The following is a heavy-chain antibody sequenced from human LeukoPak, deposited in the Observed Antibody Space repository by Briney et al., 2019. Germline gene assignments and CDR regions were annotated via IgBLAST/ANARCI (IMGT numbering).Heavy chain of an antibody. J-gene: IGHJ3*01. V-gene: IGHV4-31*03. CDR2: IYFTGST. Sequence: PSETLSLTCTVSGASINSGGYYWNWIRQHPGKGLEWIGYIYFTGSTYYNPSLKSRLTISLDTSKNQFSLKLSSVTAADTAVYYCARKQQYDAFDVWGQGTMVAVSS. CDR3: ARKQQYDAFDV. CDR1: GASINSGGYY. D-gene: IGHD1/OR15-1a*01.